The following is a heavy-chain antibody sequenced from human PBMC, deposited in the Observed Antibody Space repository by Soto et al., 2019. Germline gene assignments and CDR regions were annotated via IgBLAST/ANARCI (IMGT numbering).Heavy chain of an antibody. CDR1: GYTFTSYD. V-gene: IGHV1-8*01. D-gene: IGHD2-2*01. CDR2: MNPNSGNT. Sequence: ASVKVSFKASGYTFTSYDINWVRQATGQGLEWMGWMNPNSGNTGYAQKFQGRVTMTRNTSISTAYMELSSLRSEDTAVYYCARGYCSSTSCYAGLSDAFDIWGQGTMVTVSS. J-gene: IGHJ3*02. CDR3: ARGYCSSTSCYAGLSDAFDI.